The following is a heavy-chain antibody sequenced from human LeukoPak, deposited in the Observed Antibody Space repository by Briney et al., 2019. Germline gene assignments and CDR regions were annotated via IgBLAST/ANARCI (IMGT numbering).Heavy chain of an antibody. Sequence: SETLSLTCAVSGDSISTSNSYWGWIRRPPGKGLEWVGSIYYSGNTYYNPSLKSRVTISVDTSKNQFSLNLSSVTATDTAVFYCARGEDYYDSSGPYLDYWGQGTLVTVSS. CDR3: ARGEDYYDSSGPYLDY. CDR1: GDSISTSNSY. CDR2: IYYSGNT. D-gene: IGHD3-22*01. V-gene: IGHV4-39*01. J-gene: IGHJ4*02.